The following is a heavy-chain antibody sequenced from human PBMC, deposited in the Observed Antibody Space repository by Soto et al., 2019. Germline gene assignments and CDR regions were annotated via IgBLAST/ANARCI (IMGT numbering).Heavy chain of an antibody. Sequence: QVQLVQSGAVVMKPGSSVKVSCKASGGTFSSYAISWVRQAPGQGLEWMGGIIRIVGTANYAQKFRGTVTTTADESTSTANMELSSLRSKDTAVYYCARDSISAVDGANSFDIWGQETMVTVSS. D-gene: IGHD6-19*01. J-gene: IGHJ3*02. V-gene: IGHV1-69*01. CDR2: IIRIVGTA. CDR1: GGTFSSYA. CDR3: ARDSISAVDGANSFDI.